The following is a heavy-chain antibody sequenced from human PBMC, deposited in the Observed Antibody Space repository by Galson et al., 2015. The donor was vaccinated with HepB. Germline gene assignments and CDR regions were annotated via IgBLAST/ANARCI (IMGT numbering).Heavy chain of an antibody. CDR1: GFTFDDYA. D-gene: IGHD2-2*01. Sequence: SLRLSCAASGFTFDDYAMHWVRQAPGKGLEWVSGISWNSGSIGYADPVKGRFTISRDNAKNSLYLQMNSLRAEDTALYYCAKSATIVVVPAAFDYWGQGTLVTVSS. J-gene: IGHJ4*02. V-gene: IGHV3-9*01. CDR3: AKSATIVVVPAAFDY. CDR2: ISWNSGSI.